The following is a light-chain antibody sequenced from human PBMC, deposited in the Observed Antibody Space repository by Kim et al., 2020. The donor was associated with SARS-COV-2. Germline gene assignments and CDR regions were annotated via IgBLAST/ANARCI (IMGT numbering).Light chain of an antibody. CDR1: QSVGSS. CDR3: QHYNNWCT. Sequence: LSVSPGERAPLSCRASQSVGSSLAWYQQKPGQAPRLLIYDASTRATGMPARFSGSGSGTEFTLTISSLQSEDFAVYYCQHYNNWCTFGQGTKLEI. J-gene: IGKJ2*02. V-gene: IGKV3-15*01. CDR2: DAS.